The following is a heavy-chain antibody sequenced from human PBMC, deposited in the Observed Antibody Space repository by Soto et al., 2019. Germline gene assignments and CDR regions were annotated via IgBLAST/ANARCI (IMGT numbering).Heavy chain of an antibody. D-gene: IGHD6-19*01. CDR3: AKHFRLVLRGKDS. CDR1: RLSCRTYA. CDR2: ISANGGDT. J-gene: IGHJ1*01. V-gene: IGHV3-23*01. Sequence: GIRRLPGIAARLSCRTYAMARVRQAPGKGLEWVSTISANGGDTYYADSVRGRFTVSRDNSKDTLYLQMSSLRAEDTAVYYCAKHFRLVLRGKDSRGQGTLGNVSA.